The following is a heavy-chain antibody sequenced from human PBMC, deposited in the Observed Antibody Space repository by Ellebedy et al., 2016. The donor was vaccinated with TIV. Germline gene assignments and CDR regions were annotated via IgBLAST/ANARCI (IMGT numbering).Heavy chain of an antibody. CDR1: GGTISSYI. D-gene: IGHD4-11*01. V-gene: IGHV1-69*13. Sequence: AASVKVSCKTSGGTISSYIISWVRQAPGQGLEWMGGINPIFGSANYAQKFQGRVTITADESTSTAYMELSSLRSEDTAVYYCARATDDYPMYYFDYWGQGTLVTASS. CDR2: INPIFGSA. J-gene: IGHJ4*02. CDR3: ARATDDYPMYYFDY.